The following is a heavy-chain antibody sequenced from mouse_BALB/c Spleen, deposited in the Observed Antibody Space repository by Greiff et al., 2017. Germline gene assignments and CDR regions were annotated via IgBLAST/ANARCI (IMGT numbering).Heavy chain of an antibody. CDR2: ISSGSSTI. D-gene: IGHD2-1*01. Sequence: EVQLVESGGGLVQPGGSRKLSCAASGFTFSSFGMHWVRQAPEKGLEWVAYISSGSSTIYYADTVKGRFTISRDNPKNTLFLQMTSLRSEDTAMYYCARPNYGNGHYYAMDYWGQGTSVTVSS. CDR1: GFTFSSFG. J-gene: IGHJ4*01. CDR3: ARPNYGNGHYYAMDY. V-gene: IGHV5-17*02.